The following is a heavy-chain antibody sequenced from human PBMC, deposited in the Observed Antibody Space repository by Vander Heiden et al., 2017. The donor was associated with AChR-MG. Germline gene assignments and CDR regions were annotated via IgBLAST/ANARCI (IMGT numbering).Heavy chain of an antibody. Sequence: EVQLVQSGAEVKKPGDSLTISCQISGYSFTYWIGRVRQRPGRGLEWMGIIYPGDSDTRYSPSFQGQVTMSVDKSNNTAYLEWKSLKASDTAIYFCARLKSRVTYYFDYGGQGTQVTVSS. CDR3: ARLKSRVTYYFDY. J-gene: IGHJ4*02. CDR2: IYPGDSDT. D-gene: IGHD2-21*02. CDR1: GYSFTYW. V-gene: IGHV5-51*01.